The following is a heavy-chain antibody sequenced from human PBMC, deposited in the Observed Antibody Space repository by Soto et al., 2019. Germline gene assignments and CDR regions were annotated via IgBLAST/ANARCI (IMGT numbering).Heavy chain of an antibody. Sequence: QVQLVQSGAEVKKPGASVKVSCEASGYTFTRYAIHWVRQAPGHRLEWMGWINAGNGDTRYSQKFQGRVTITRDTSASTAYMELSSLTSEDTAVYYCARRASDGPGYYDFWGQGTLVTVSS. J-gene: IGHJ4*02. CDR1: GYTFTRYA. CDR2: INAGNGDT. CDR3: ARRASDGPGYYDF. V-gene: IGHV1-3*01.